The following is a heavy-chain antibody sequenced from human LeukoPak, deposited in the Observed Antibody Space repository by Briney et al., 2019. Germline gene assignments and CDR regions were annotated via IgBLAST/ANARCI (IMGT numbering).Heavy chain of an antibody. CDR1: GYTFTGYY. Sequence: GASVKVFCKASGYTFTGYYMHWVRQAPGQGLEWMGWINPNSGGTNYAQKFQGRVTMTRDTSISTAYMELSRLRSDDTAVYYCARDGYYDFWSGYYTNNWFDPWGQGTLVTVSS. J-gene: IGHJ5*02. CDR2: INPNSGGT. D-gene: IGHD3-3*01. V-gene: IGHV1-2*02. CDR3: ARDGYYDFWSGYYTNNWFDP.